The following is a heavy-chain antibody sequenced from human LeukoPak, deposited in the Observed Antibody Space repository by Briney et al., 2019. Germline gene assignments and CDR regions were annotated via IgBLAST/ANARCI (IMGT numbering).Heavy chain of an antibody. CDR1: GVTFDDYS. V-gene: IGHV3-9*01. CDR2: ISWNSGSI. Sequence: GGSLTLSCAASGVTFDDYSMHWVRQAPGKGLEWVSGISWNSGSIGYADSVKGRFTISRDNAKNSLYLQMNSLRAEDTALYYCAKEAGGYFDLWGRGTLVTVSS. CDR3: AKEAGGYFDL. J-gene: IGHJ2*01. D-gene: IGHD1-14*01.